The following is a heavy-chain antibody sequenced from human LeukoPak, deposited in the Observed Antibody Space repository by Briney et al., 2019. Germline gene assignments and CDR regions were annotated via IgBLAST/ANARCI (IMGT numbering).Heavy chain of an antibody. CDR1: GYTFTGYY. CDR3: AAYYYDSSGYSLPGY. D-gene: IGHD3-22*01. J-gene: IGHJ4*02. V-gene: IGHV1-2*06. Sequence: ASVKVSCKPSGYTFTGYYMHGVRPAPGRGLEWMGRINPNRGGTNYAQKFQGRVTMTRDTSISTAYTELSRLRSDDTAVYYCAAYYYDSSGYSLPGYWGQGTLVTVSS. CDR2: INPNRGGT.